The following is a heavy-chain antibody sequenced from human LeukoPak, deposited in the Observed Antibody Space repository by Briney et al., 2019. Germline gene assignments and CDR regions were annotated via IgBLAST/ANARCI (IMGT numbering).Heavy chain of an antibody. V-gene: IGHV4-34*01. CDR3: AASDTYYYYYYMDV. D-gene: IGHD5-18*01. CDR2: INHSGST. Sequence: PSETLSLTCAVYGGSFSGYYWSWIRQPPGKGLEWIGEINHSGSTNYNPSLKSRVTISVDTSKNQFSLKLSSVAAADTAVYYCAASDTYYYYYYMDVWGKGTTVTVSS. CDR1: GGSFSGYY. J-gene: IGHJ6*03.